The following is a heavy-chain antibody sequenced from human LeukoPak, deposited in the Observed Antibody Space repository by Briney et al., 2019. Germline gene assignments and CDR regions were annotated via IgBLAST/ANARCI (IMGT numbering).Heavy chain of an antibody. V-gene: IGHV1-69*13. Sequence: EASVKVSCKASGGTFSSYAISWVRQAPGQGLEWMGGIIPIFGTANYAQKFQGRVTITADESTSTAYMELSSLRSEDTAVYYCARATVGGYCSSTSCSLDYWGQGTLVTVSS. CDR2: IIPIFGTA. D-gene: IGHD2-2*01. J-gene: IGHJ4*02. CDR3: ARATVGGYCSSTSCSLDY. CDR1: GGTFSSYA.